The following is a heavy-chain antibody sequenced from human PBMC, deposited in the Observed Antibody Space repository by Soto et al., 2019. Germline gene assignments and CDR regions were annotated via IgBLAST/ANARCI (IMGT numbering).Heavy chain of an antibody. V-gene: IGHV3-43*01. D-gene: IGHD3-16*01. CDR1: GFTFDDYT. CDR3: AKDSRVGAGSGDFDY. CDR2: ISWDGGST. J-gene: IGHJ4*02. Sequence: GGSLRLSCAASGFTFDDYTMHWVRQAPGKGLEWVSLISWDGGSTYFADSVKSRCTISRDNSKNSLYLQMNSLRTEDTDLYYCAKDSRVGAGSGDFDYWGQGTLVTVSS.